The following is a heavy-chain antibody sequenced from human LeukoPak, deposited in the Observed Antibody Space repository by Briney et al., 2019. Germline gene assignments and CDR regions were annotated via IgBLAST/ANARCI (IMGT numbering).Heavy chain of an antibody. D-gene: IGHD5-12*01. CDR1: GFTFSSYW. V-gene: IGHV3-74*01. CDR3: AKDTGSGYDYFSYYFDY. CDR2: ISNDGGHK. J-gene: IGHJ4*02. Sequence: GGSLRLSCAASGFTFSSYWMHWVRQGPGKGLVWVSRISNDGGHKFYADSVKGRFTISRDNSKDTLYLQMNTLRAEDTAVYYCAKDTGSGYDYFSYYFDYWGQGTLVTVSS.